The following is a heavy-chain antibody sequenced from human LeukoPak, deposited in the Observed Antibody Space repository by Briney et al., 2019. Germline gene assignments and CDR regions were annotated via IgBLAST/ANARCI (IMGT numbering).Heavy chain of an antibody. D-gene: IGHD6-19*01. CDR3: ARDNHPHEWLVLLL. Sequence: PGGSLRLSSAASVVPFISYSMDGARQAPGKGLGWVSSISSSGGYTYYADSAKGRFNISRDNAQNSLYLQMNSLRAENTAVYYCARDNHPHEWLVLLLWGQGTLVTVSS. V-gene: IGHV3-21*01. J-gene: IGHJ4*02. CDR1: VVPFISYS. CDR2: ISSSGGYT.